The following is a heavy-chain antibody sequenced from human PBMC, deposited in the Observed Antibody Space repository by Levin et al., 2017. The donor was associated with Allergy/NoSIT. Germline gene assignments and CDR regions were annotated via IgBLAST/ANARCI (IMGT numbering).Heavy chain of an antibody. Sequence: GSLRLSCGVYGGSFSGYYWSWIRQTPGKGLEWIGEIIHSGNINYNPSLKSRVALSVDMSKKQFSLNLTSVTAADTAVYYCARGGTIASRSSFEYWGQGTLVTVSS. CDR2: IIHSGNI. V-gene: IGHV4-34*01. CDR1: GGSFSGYY. CDR3: ARGGTIASRSSFEY. J-gene: IGHJ4*02. D-gene: IGHD6-6*01.